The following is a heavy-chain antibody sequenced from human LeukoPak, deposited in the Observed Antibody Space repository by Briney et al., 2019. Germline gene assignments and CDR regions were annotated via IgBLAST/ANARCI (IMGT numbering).Heavy chain of an antibody. V-gene: IGHV3-23*01. Sequence: GGSLRLSCAASGFTFTSYAMSWVRQAPGKGLEWVSAITGTGGSTYYAASVKGRFTVSRDNSRNTLYLQMSSLRAEDTAMYYCAKVRDTRDWYKDAFDIWGQGTRVTVSS. D-gene: IGHD6-19*01. CDR3: AKVRDTRDWYKDAFDI. J-gene: IGHJ3*02. CDR1: GFTFTSYA. CDR2: ITGTGGST.